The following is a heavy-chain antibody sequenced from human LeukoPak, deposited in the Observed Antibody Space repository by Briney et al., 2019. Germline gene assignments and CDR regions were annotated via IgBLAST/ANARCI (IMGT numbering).Heavy chain of an antibody. J-gene: IGHJ6*03. CDR3: ARDRSVDTAYPSYYYYYMDV. CDR1: GGSISSYY. Sequence: SETLSLTCTVSGGSISSYYWNWIRQPAGKGLEWIGRIYTSGSTNYNPSLKSRVTMSVDTSKNQFSLKLSSVTAADTAVYYCARDRSVDTAYPSYYYYYMDVWGKGTTVTVSS. V-gene: IGHV4-4*07. CDR2: IYTSGST. D-gene: IGHD5-18*01.